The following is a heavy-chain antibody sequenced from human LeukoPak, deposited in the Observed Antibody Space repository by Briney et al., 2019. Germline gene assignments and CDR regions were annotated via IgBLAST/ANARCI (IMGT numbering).Heavy chain of an antibody. J-gene: IGHJ2*01. V-gene: IGHV3-11*01. CDR3: AAQGIATPNWYFDL. D-gene: IGHD6-13*01. CDR2: ISSSGSTI. CDR1: GFTFSDYY. Sequence: GGSLRLSCAASGFTFSDYYMSWIRQAPGKGLEWVSYISSSGSTIYYADSVKGRFTISRDNAKNSLYLQMNSLRAEDTAVYCCAAQGIATPNWYFDLWGRGTLVTVSS.